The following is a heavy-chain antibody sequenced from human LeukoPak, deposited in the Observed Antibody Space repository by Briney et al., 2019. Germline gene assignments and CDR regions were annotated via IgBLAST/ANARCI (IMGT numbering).Heavy chain of an antibody. CDR1: GFSFSIYG. J-gene: IGHJ4*02. Sequence: PGGSLRLSCAASGFSFSIYGMNWVRQAPGKGLEWVSYISSSSSNINYADSVRGRFTISRDNAKNSLYLHMDSLRVEDMAVYYCAKSMDILTGYLWSLDYWGQGTLVTVSS. D-gene: IGHD3-9*01. V-gene: IGHV3-21*01. CDR2: ISSSSSNI. CDR3: AKSMDILTGYLWSLDY.